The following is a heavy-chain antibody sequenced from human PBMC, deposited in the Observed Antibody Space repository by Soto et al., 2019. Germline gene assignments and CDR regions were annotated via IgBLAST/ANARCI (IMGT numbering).Heavy chain of an antibody. J-gene: IGHJ4*02. Sequence: GGSLRLSCAASGFTFSDYYMTWIRQAPGKGLEWVSYISTSGSTIYYADSVKGRFTISRDNAKNSLYLQMNSLRAEDTAVYYCARRLKTGYNTISYWATVEYWGQGTLVTVS. CDR2: ISTSGSTI. CDR1: GFTFSDYY. CDR3: ARRLKTGYNTISYWATVEY. V-gene: IGHV3-11*01. D-gene: IGHD3-3*01.